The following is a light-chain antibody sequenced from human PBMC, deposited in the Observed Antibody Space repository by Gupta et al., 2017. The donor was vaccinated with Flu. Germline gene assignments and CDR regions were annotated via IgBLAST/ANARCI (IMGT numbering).Light chain of an antibody. CDR1: QSVLYSSNNKNC. V-gene: IGKV4-1*01. CDR2: WAS. Sequence: DIVMTQSPDSLAVSLGERATINCKSSQSVLYSSNNKNCLSWYQQKPGQPPKLLIYWASTREAGVPDRFRGSGSGTDFTRTSSSLQAEYVAVYYCQQYIGASWTFGQETKVEIK. CDR3: QQYIGASWT. J-gene: IGKJ1*01.